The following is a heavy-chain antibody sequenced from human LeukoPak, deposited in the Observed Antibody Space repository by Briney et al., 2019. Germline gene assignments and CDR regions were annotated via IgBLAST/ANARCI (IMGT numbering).Heavy chain of an antibody. V-gene: IGHV3-21*04. CDR1: GFTFSTYS. J-gene: IGHJ3*02. CDR3: ARDRGGGWLHDAFDI. Sequence: GGSLRLSCAASGFTFSTYSMNWVRQTPVKGLEWVSYISTSSSYIYYTDSVKGRFTISRDNAKNSLYLQMNSLRAEDTAVYYCARDRGGGWLHDAFDIWGQGTLVTVSS. D-gene: IGHD6-19*01. CDR2: ISTSSSYI.